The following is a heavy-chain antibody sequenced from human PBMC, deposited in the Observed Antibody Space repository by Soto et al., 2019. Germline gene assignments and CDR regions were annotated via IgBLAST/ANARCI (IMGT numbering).Heavy chain of an antibody. D-gene: IGHD3-22*01. CDR3: SKDTGEYYYESSGYYLKGHFDY. CDR1: GFTFSSYA. Sequence: PGGSLRLSCAASGFTFSSYAMSWVRQAPGKGLERVSAISGSGGSTYYADSVKGRFTISRDNSKTTLYLQMNSLRAEDTAAYDCSKDTGEYYYESSGYYLKGHFDYWGQGTLVTVSS. CDR2: ISGSGGST. J-gene: IGHJ4*02. V-gene: IGHV3-23*01.